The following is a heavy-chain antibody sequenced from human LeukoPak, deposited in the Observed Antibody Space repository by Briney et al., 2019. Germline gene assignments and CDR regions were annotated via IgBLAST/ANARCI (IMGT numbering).Heavy chain of an antibody. J-gene: IGHJ4*02. CDR2: ISGSGGST. Sequence: PGGSLRLSCAASGCTFSSYAMSWVRQAPGKGLEWVSAISGSGGSTYYADSVKGRFTISRDNSKNTLYLQMNSLRAEDTAVYYCAPGGRTGGVLLSGYWGQGTLVTVSS. D-gene: IGHD2-8*02. CDR1: GCTFSSYA. CDR3: APGGRTGGVLLSGY. V-gene: IGHV3-23*01.